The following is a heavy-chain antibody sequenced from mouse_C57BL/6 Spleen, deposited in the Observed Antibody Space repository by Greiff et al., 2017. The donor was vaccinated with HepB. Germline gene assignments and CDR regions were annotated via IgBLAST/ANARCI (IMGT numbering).Heavy chain of an antibody. CDR2: SRNKANDYTT. J-gene: IGHJ1*03. D-gene: IGHD2-10*02. CDR1: GFTFSDFY. V-gene: IGHV7-1*01. Sequence: EVQRVESGGGLVQSGRSLRLSCATSGFTFSDFYMEWVRQAPGKGLEWIAASRNKANDYTTEYSASVKGRFIVSRDTSQSILYLQMNALRAEDTAIYYCARDATLVPYWYFDVWGTGTTVTVSS. CDR3: ARDATLVPYWYFDV.